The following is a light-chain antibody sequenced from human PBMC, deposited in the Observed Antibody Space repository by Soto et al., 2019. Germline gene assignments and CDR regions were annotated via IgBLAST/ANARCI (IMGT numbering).Light chain of an antibody. Sequence: QSALTQPASVSGSPGQSITISCTGTSSDVGGYNYVSWYQQHPGKAPKLMIYEVSNRPSGVSNRFSGSKSGNTASPTISGLQAEDEADYYCSSYTSSSIDYVFGTGTKVTVL. V-gene: IGLV2-14*01. J-gene: IGLJ1*01. CDR2: EVS. CDR1: SSDVGGYNY. CDR3: SSYTSSSIDYV.